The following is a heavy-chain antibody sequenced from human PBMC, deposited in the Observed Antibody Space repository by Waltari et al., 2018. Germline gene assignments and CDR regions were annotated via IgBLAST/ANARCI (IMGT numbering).Heavy chain of an antibody. CDR1: GYTLTGYY. CDR3: ARDVSSSWFPFDY. V-gene: IGHV1-2*02. CDR2: INPNSGGT. D-gene: IGHD6-13*01. Sequence: QVQLVQSGAEVKKPGASVKVSCKASGYTLTGYYLHWVRQAPGQVLDWMGWINPNSGGTNYAQKFQGRVTITRDTSISTAYMELSRLRSDDTAVYYCARDVSSSWFPFDYWGQGTLVTVSS. J-gene: IGHJ4*02.